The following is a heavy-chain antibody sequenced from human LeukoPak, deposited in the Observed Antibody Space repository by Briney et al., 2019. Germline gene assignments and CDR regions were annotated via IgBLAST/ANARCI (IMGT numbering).Heavy chain of an antibody. V-gene: IGHV4-59*08. CDR3: ARREDSGSSGYYGL. CDR1: GGSISSYH. J-gene: IGHJ4*02. Sequence: SETLSLTCTVSGGSISSYHWSWIRQPPGKGLEWIGYIYYSGSTNYNPSPKSRVTISEDTSKNQFSLKLSSVTAADAAVYYCARREDSGSSGYYGLWGQGTLVTVSS. D-gene: IGHD3-22*01. CDR2: IYYSGST.